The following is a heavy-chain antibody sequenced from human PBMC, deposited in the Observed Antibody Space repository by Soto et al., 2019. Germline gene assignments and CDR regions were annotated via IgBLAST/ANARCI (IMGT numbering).Heavy chain of an antibody. D-gene: IGHD5-12*01. Sequence: QVQLQESGPGLVKPSQTLSLTCTVSGGSISSGDYYWSWIRQPPGKGLEWIGYIYYSGSTYYNPSLKSPLIISVATSKNQFSLKLSSVTAADTAVYYCAIARGLGYSDYNEYWGQGTLVTVSS. CDR2: IYYSGST. J-gene: IGHJ4*02. CDR3: AIARGLGYSDYNEY. CDR1: GGSISSGDYY. V-gene: IGHV4-30-4*01.